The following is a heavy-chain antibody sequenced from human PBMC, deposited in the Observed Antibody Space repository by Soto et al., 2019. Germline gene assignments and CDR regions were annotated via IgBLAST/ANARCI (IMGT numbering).Heavy chain of an antibody. D-gene: IGHD6-13*01. CDR3: ARDGIAAAQPYYLDY. CDR2: ISSSSSYI. V-gene: IGHV3-21*01. Sequence: GGSLRLACAASGFTFSSYSMNWVRQAPGKGLEWVSSISSSSSYIYYADSVKGRFTISRDNAKNSLYLQMNSLRAEDTAVYYCARDGIAAAQPYYLDYWGQGTTVTVSS. CDR1: GFTFSSYS. J-gene: IGHJ4*03.